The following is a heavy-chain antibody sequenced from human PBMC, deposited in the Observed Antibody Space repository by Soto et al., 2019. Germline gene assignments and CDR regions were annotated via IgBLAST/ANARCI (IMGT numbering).Heavy chain of an antibody. CDR2: ISYDGSNK. V-gene: IGHV3-30-3*01. J-gene: IGHJ6*02. CDR3: ARAEIAGYYYYGMDV. CDR1: GFTFSSYA. Sequence: VGSLRLSCATSGFTFSSYAMHWVRQAPGKGLEWVAFISYDGSNKYYADSVKGRFTISRDNSKNTLYLQMNSLRAEDTAVYYCARAEIAGYYYYGMDVWGQGTTVTVSS. D-gene: IGHD6-13*01.